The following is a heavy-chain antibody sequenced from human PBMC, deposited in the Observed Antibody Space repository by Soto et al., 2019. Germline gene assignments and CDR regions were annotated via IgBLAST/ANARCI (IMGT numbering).Heavy chain of an antibody. V-gene: IGHV4-34*01. CDR1: GGSFSGYY. D-gene: IGHD6-13*01. J-gene: IGHJ4*02. Sequence: KPSETLSLTCAVYGGSFSGYYWGWIRQPPGKGLEWIGEINHSGSTNYNPSLKSRVTISVDTSKNQFSLKLSSVTAADTAVYYCARVEQQLMSYFDYWGQGTLVTVSS. CDR2: INHSGST. CDR3: ARVEQQLMSYFDY.